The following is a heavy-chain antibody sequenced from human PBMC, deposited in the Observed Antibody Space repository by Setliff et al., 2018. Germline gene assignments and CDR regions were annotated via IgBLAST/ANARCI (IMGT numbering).Heavy chain of an antibody. Sequence: GGSLRLSCEASGFSFSNYAMHWVRQAPGKGLEWVASFSSRNDYIYHADSVKGRFTISRDNVKNSLYLQMNSLRADDTAVYYCARSAANGGHDPFDIWGKGTLVTVSS. J-gene: IGHJ3*02. CDR2: FSSRNDYI. CDR3: ARSAANGGHDPFDI. CDR1: GFSFSNYA. V-gene: IGHV3-21*01. D-gene: IGHD6-25*01.